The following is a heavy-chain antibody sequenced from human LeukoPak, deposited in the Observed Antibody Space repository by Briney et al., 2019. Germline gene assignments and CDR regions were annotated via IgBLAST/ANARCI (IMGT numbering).Heavy chain of an antibody. D-gene: IGHD3-3*01. V-gene: IGHV3-21*01. Sequence: GSLRLSCAASGFTFSSYSMNWVRQAPGKGLEWGSSISSSSSYIYYADSVKGRFTISRDNAKNSLYLQMNSLRAEDTAVYYCATFYYDFWSGYYPKKNFDYWGQGTLVTVSS. CDR2: ISSSSSYI. CDR1: GFTFSSYS. CDR3: ATFYYDFWSGYYPKKNFDY. J-gene: IGHJ4*02.